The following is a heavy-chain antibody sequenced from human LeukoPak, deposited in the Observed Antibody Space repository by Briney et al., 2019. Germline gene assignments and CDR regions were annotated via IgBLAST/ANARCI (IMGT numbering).Heavy chain of an antibody. CDR2: ISGSGGST. V-gene: IGHV3-23*01. CDR3: AKDRLATIFGVVIQADFDY. CDR1: GFTFNSYA. D-gene: IGHD3-3*01. J-gene: IGHJ4*02. Sequence: GGSLRLSCAASGFTFNSYAMSWVRQAPGKGLEWVSAISGSGGSTYYADSVKGRFTISRDNSKNTLYLQMNSLRAEDTAVYYCAKDRLATIFGVVIQADFDYWGLGTLVTVSS.